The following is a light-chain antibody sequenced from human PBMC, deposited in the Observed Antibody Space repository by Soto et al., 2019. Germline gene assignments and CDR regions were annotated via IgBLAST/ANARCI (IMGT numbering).Light chain of an antibody. J-gene: IGLJ2*01. CDR2: KDS. Sequence: SYELTQPPSVSVSPGQTARITCSGAALPKQYAYWYQQKPGQAPVLVIYKDSERPSGIPERFSGSSSGTTVTLTISGVQAEDEGEYYCQSADSSGTMEVFGGVTKQTVL. V-gene: IGLV3-25*03. CDR3: QSADSSGTMEV. CDR1: ALPKQY.